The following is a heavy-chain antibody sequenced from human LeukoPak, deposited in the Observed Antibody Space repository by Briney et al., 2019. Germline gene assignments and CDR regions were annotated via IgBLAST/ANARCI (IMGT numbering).Heavy chain of an antibody. D-gene: IGHD2-21*02. CDR2: INAGNGNT. J-gene: IGHJ4*02. CDR3: ARSSRWLLSNHLDY. V-gene: IGHV1-3*03. Sequence: ASVKVSCKASGYTFTSYAMHWVRQAPGQRLEWMGWINAGNGNTKYSQEFQGRVTITRDTSASTAYMELSSLRSEDMAVYYCARSSRWLLSNHLDYWGQGTLVTVSS. CDR1: GYTFTSYA.